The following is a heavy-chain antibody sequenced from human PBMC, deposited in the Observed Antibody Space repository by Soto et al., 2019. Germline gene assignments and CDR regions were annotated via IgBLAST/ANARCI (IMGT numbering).Heavy chain of an antibody. CDR2: IYPGDSDT. J-gene: IGHJ6*02. CDR1: GYSFTSYW. D-gene: IGHD3-22*01. CDR3: ARDIPDYYDSSGYYTGIMDV. V-gene: IGHV5-51*01. Sequence: PGESLKISCKGSGYSFTSYWIGWVRQMPGKGLEWMGIIYPGDSDTRYSPSFQGQVTISADKSISTAYLQWSSLRAEDTAVYYCARDIPDYYDSSGYYTGIMDVWGQGTTVTAP.